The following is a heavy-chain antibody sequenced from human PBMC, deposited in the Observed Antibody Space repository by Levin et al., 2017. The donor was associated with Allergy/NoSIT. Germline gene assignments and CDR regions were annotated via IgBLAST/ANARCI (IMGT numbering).Heavy chain of an antibody. V-gene: IGHV4-39*01. J-gene: IGHJ4*02. Sequence: SQTLSLPCTVSGGSISSSSYYWGWIRQPPGKGLEWIGSIYYSGSTYYNPSLKSRVTISVDTSKNQFSLKLSSVTAADTAVYYCARLSWGSGSYYINYWGQGTLVTVSS. CDR2: IYYSGST. CDR3: ARLSWGSGSYYINY. CDR1: GGSISSSSYY. D-gene: IGHD3-10*01.